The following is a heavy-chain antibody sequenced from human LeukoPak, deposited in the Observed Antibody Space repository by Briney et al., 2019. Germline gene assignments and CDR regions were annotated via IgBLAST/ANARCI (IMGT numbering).Heavy chain of an antibody. Sequence: PSETLSLTCAVYGGSFSPYYWSWIRQPPGKGLEWMREINHSGSTNYNPSLKSRVTISGGTSKSQFSLRLSSVAAADTAVYYCARGGFYCGGDCYVDYWGQGTLVTVSS. CDR3: ARGGFYCGGDCYVDY. J-gene: IGHJ4*02. CDR2: INHSGST. V-gene: IGHV4-34*01. CDR1: GGSFSPYY. D-gene: IGHD2-21*02.